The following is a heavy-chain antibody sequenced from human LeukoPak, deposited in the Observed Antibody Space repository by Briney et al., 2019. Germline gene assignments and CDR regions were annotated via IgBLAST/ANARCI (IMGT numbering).Heavy chain of an antibody. CDR3: TRGYVGIDY. V-gene: IGHV3-74*01. J-gene: IGHJ4*02. Sequence: GGSLRLSCAASGFSFSSYWMHWVRQAPGKGLVWVSRINSDGSSTIYADSVKGRFTIARDNAKNTLYLQMNSLRAEDTALYYCTRGYVGIDYWGQGTLVTVSS. D-gene: IGHD5-12*01. CDR1: GFSFSSYW. CDR2: INSDGSST.